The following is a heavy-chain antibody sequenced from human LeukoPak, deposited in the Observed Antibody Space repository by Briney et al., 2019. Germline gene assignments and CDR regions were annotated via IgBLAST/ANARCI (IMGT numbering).Heavy chain of an antibody. CDR1: GXSISSGGYY. V-gene: IGHV4-31*03. J-gene: IGHJ3*02. D-gene: IGHD3-22*01. CDR3: ARGSLTYYDSSGYYYRAFDI. Sequence: SQTLSLTCTVSGXSISSGGYYWSWIRQHPGKGLEWIGYIYYSGSTYYNPSLKSRVTISVGTSKNQFSLKLSSVTAADTAVYYCARGSLTYYDSSGYYYRAFDIWGQGTMVTVSS. CDR2: IYYSGST.